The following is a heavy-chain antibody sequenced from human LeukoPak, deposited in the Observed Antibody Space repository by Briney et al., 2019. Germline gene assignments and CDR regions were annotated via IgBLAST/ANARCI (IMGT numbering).Heavy chain of an antibody. CDR3: ARLHGDWFDP. V-gene: IGHV3-48*01. D-gene: IGHD4-17*01. CDR2: ISGGSGTI. Sequence: EWISYISGGSGTIYYADSVRGRFTVSRDSAKDSLWLQMDSLRVEDTAVYFRARLHGDWFDPWGPGTLVTVSS. J-gene: IGHJ5*02.